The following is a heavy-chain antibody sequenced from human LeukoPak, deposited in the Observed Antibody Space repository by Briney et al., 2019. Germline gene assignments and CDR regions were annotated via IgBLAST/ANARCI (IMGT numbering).Heavy chain of an antibody. V-gene: IGHV1-46*01. CDR3: ARIRDGYNDAYDI. CDR1: GYTFTKYY. Sequence: ASVKVSCKASGYTFTKYYIHWVRQAPGQGLEWMGLINPGGDNTNYSQNFQGRVTMTRDTSTSTVYMELSSLRSEDTAIYYCARIRDGYNDAYDIWGQGTVVTVPS. D-gene: IGHD5-24*01. J-gene: IGHJ3*02. CDR2: INPGGDNT.